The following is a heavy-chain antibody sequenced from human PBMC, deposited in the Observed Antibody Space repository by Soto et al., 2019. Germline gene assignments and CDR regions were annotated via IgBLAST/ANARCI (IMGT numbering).Heavy chain of an antibody. J-gene: IGHJ3*02. D-gene: IGHD3-22*01. V-gene: IGHV4-30-2*01. CDR2: IYHIGST. CDR1: GCSISIGCYP. Sequence: SESLSLTFGFSGCSISIGCYPRSWILQPPGKGLEWIGYIYHIGSTYYNPSLKSRVTISVDRSKNQFSLKLSSVTAADTAVYYCARIYPYDSSGYSDAFDIWGQGTMVS. CDR3: ARIYPYDSSGYSDAFDI.